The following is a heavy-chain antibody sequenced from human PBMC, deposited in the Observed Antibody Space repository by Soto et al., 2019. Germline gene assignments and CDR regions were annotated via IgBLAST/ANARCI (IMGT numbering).Heavy chain of an antibody. J-gene: IGHJ5*02. CDR1: GFTFDDYA. V-gene: IGHV3-9*03. Sequence: GGSLRLSCAASGFTFDDYAMYWVRQVPGQGQKWVSGISWNSGRIGYADSVKGRFTISRDNTKNTLYMEINGLRAEAMAVYYCARAVVRGTLDDTLHSRTNIGPCGQGALVTVSS. CDR3: ARAVVRGTLDDTLHSRTNIGP. CDR2: ISWNSGRI. D-gene: IGHD3-10*01.